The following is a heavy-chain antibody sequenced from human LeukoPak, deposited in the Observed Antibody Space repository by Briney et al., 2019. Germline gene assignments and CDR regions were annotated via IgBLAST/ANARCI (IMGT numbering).Heavy chain of an antibody. V-gene: IGHV3-23*01. CDR1: GFTFHDYA. Sequence: GGSLRLSCAASGFTFHDYAMYWVRHAPGKGLEWVSSISGSGGLPYYADSVKGRFTISRDNSKSTLYLQMNSLRAEDTAVYYCAKFDYDSSGFYSHFDCWGQGTLVTVSS. CDR3: AKFDYDSSGFYSHFDC. J-gene: IGHJ4*02. CDR2: ISGSGGLP. D-gene: IGHD3-22*01.